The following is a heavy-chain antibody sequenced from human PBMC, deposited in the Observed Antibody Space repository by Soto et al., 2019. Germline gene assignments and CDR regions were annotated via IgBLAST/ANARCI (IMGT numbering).Heavy chain of an antibody. D-gene: IGHD2-8*01. CDR2: IYYSGST. Sequence: SDTLSLTCTVSGGSISSGGYYWSWIRQHPGKGLEWIGYIYYSGSTYYNPSLKSRVTISVDTSKNQFSLKLSSVTAADTAVYYCARASGYCTNGVCYRGGGYYYYYYGMDVWGQGTTVTVSS. J-gene: IGHJ6*02. V-gene: IGHV4-31*03. CDR1: GGSISSGGYY. CDR3: ARASGYCTNGVCYRGGGYYYYYYGMDV.